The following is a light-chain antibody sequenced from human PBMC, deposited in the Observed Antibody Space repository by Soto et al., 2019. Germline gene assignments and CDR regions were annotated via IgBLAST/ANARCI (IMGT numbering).Light chain of an antibody. CDR1: QGISNN. CDR2: AAS. V-gene: IGKV1-27*01. Sequence: DIQMTQSPSSLSASVGDGVTIACRASQGISNNLAWYQQKPGKVPKLLIYAASTLQSGVPSRFSGRGSGTDFTLTISSLQPEDVATYYCQSYDSALGITFGQGTRLEIK. CDR3: QSYDSALGIT. J-gene: IGKJ5*01.